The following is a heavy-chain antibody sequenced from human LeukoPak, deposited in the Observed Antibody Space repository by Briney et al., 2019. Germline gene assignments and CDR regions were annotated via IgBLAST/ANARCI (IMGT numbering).Heavy chain of an antibody. J-gene: IGHJ4*02. CDR2: IYYSGST. D-gene: IGHD6-13*01. CDR3: ARGIAAAGTSLDY. CDR1: GCSISSYY. Sequence: SETLSLTCTVSGCSISSYYWSWIRQPPGKGLEWIGYIYYSGSTNYNPSLKSRVTISVDTSKNQFSLKLSSVTAADTAVYYCARGIAAAGTSLDYWGQGTLVTVSS. V-gene: IGHV4-59*08.